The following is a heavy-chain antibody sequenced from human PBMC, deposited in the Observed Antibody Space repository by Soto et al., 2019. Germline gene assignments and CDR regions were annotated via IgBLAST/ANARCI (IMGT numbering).Heavy chain of an antibody. D-gene: IGHD6-6*01. V-gene: IGHV1-69*01. J-gene: IGHJ5*02. CDR2: IIPIFGTA. CDR3: ARSPSSSSSHWFDP. Sequence: QVQLVQSGAEVKKPGSSVKVSCKASGGNFSSYAISWVRQAPGQGLEWMGGIIPIFGTANYAQKFQGRVTITADESTSTASMEVSSLRSDETAVYYCARSPSSSSSHWFDPWGQGTLVTVSS. CDR1: GGNFSSYA.